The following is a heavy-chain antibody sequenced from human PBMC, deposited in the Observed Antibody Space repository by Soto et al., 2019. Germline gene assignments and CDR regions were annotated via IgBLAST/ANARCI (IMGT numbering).Heavy chain of an antibody. Sequence: GPTLVTHTQRLTLTCTFSRSSLTTTREGVGWIRQPPGKALEWLALIYWDDDKRYSPSLKSRLTITKDTSKNQVVLTMTNMDPVDTATYYCAHSVVAGLGYYFGYCGQGTLVTVSS. V-gene: IGHV2-5*02. J-gene: IGHJ4*02. CDR1: RSSLTTTREG. D-gene: IGHD6-19*01. CDR2: IYWDDDK. CDR3: AHSVVAGLGYYFGY.